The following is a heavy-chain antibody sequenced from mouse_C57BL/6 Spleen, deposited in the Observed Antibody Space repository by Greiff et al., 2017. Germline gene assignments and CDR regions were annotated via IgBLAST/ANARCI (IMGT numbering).Heavy chain of an antibody. Sequence: VQLQQSGAELVKPGASVKLSCKASGYNFNTYSIEWMKQNHGKSLEWIGNFHPNNDDTKYNEKFKGKATLTVEQSSSTVYLELLRLTSNDSAVYSCARRTNGCFDFWGTGTTVTVSS. CDR2: FHPNNDDT. D-gene: IGHD1-3*01. CDR3: ARRTNGCFDF. V-gene: IGHV1-47*01. CDR1: GYNFNTYS. J-gene: IGHJ1*03.